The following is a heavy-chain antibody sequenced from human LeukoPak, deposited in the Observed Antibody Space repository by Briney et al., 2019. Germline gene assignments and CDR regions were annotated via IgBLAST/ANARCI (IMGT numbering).Heavy chain of an antibody. D-gene: IGHD3-22*01. Sequence: SETLSLTCAVYGGSFRNYYWSRIRQPPGKGLEWIGEINHSGSTKYNPSLKSRVTISVDRSKNQSSLKLSSVTAADTAVYYCARGPDFYDSSGYYPIWGQGTLVTVSS. J-gene: IGHJ4*02. V-gene: IGHV4-34*01. CDR2: INHSGST. CDR1: GGSFRNYY. CDR3: ARGPDFYDSSGYYPI.